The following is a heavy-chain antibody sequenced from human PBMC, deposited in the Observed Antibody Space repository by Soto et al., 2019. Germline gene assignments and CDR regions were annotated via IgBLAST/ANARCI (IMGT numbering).Heavy chain of an antibody. Sequence: SVKVSCKASGGTFSSYAISWVRQAPGQGLEWMGGILPIFGTANYAQKFQGRVTITADESTSTAYMELSSLRSEDTAVYYCSFKYGGSSGGPFDYWGQGTLVTVSS. D-gene: IGHD2-15*01. J-gene: IGHJ4*02. CDR3: SFKYGGSSGGPFDY. CDR1: GGTFSSYA. CDR2: ILPIFGTA. V-gene: IGHV1-69*13.